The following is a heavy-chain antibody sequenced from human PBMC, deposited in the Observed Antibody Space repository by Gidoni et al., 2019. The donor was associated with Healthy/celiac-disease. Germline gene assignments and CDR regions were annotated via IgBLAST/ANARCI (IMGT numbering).Heavy chain of an antibody. Sequence: QVQLVESGGGLVKPGGSLRLSCAASGLTCSDYYMSWIRQAPGKGLEWVSYISSSSSYTNYADSVKGRFTISRDNAKNSLYLQMNSLRAEDTAVYYCARHGARPNDAFDIWGQGTMVTVSS. J-gene: IGHJ3*02. V-gene: IGHV3-11*06. CDR3: ARHGARPNDAFDI. CDR1: GLTCSDYY. CDR2: ISSSSSYT.